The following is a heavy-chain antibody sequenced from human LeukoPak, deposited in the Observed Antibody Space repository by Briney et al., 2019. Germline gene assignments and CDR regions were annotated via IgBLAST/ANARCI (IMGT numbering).Heavy chain of an antibody. CDR2: INPNSGGT. D-gene: IGHD3-22*01. Sequence: ASVKVSCKASGYTFTGYYMHRVRQAPGQGLEWMGWINPNSGGTNYAQKFQGRVTMTRDTSISTAYMELSRLRSDDTAVYYCARQHAFFDYYDSSGYYMNWGQGTLVTVSS. CDR1: GYTFTGYY. J-gene: IGHJ4*02. V-gene: IGHV1-2*02. CDR3: ARQHAFFDYYDSSGYYMN.